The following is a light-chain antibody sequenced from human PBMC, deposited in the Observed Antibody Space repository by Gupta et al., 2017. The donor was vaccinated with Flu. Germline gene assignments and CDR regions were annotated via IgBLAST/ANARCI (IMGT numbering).Light chain of an antibody. V-gene: IGLV6-57*03. CDR2: EDD. Sequence: NFMLTQPHSVSESPGKTVTISCTRSSGSIANNYVQWYQQRPSSAPTTVIYEDDQRPSGVPDRFSGSIDNSSNSASLTISGLKTEDGADYYCQSYDSSNWVFGGGTKLTVL. CDR3: QSYDSSNWV. CDR1: SGSIANNY. J-gene: IGLJ3*02.